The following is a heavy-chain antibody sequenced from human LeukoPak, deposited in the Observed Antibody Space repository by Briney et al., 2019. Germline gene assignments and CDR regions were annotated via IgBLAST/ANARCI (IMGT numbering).Heavy chain of an antibody. V-gene: IGHV3-30*18. D-gene: IGHD3-3*01. CDR2: ISYDGSNK. Sequence: GGSLRLSCAASGFTFSSYGMHWVRQAPGKGLEWVAVISYDGSNKYYADSVKGRFTISRDNSKNTLYLQMNSLRAEDTAVYYCANGARLERLFDYWGQGTLVTVSS. CDR1: GFTFSSYG. J-gene: IGHJ4*02. CDR3: ANGARLERLFDY.